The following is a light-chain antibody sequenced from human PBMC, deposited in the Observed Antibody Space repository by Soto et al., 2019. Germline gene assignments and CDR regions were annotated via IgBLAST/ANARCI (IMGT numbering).Light chain of an antibody. Sequence: DIQMTQSPSSLSASVRDRVTITCRASQSISTYLNWYQQKPGKVPKLLIYAAASLQSGVPSRFSGSRSGTDFTLTISSLQPEDFATYYCQQRYSTPFTFGTGTKVDIK. V-gene: IGKV1-39*01. CDR3: QQRYSTPFT. CDR2: AAA. CDR1: QSISTY. J-gene: IGKJ3*01.